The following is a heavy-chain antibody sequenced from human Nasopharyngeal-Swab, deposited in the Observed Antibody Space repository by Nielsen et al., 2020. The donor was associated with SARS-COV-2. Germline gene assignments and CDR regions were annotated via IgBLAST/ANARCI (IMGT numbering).Heavy chain of an antibody. CDR2: IYYTGSA. J-gene: IGHJ6*02. CDR3: ARWVPFRRGTGRPSFYYFGMDV. CDR1: GDSISLNY. V-gene: IGHV4-59*01. Sequence: SETLSLTCTVSGDSISLNYWSWIRQSPGKRLEWIGDIYYTGSADYSPSLRTRVTISVDRSKNRFSLELTSVTTADTAVYYCARWVPFRRGTGRPSFYYFGMDVWGQGTTVTVSS. D-gene: IGHD3/OR15-3a*01.